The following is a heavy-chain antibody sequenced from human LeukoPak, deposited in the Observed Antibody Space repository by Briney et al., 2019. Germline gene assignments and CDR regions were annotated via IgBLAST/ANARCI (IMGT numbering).Heavy chain of an antibody. V-gene: IGHV3-30*04. CDR2: ISSDESSE. Sequence: GRSLRLSCAASGFPFSTYSMHWVRQAPGKGLEWVAVISSDESSENYADSVEGRFTISRDNSKNTLYLQMNTLRAEDTAVCYCAREKYCTATDCLHGRFYFDYWGQGTLVTVPS. CDR3: AREKYCTATDCLHGRFYFDY. D-gene: IGHD2-8*02. J-gene: IGHJ4*02. CDR1: GFPFSTYS.